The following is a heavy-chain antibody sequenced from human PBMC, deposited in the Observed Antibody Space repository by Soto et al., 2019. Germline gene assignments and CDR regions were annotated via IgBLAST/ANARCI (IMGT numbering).Heavy chain of an antibody. D-gene: IGHD3-10*01. Sequence: GESLRLSCSASGFTFSSYAMHWVRQAPGKGLEYVSAISSNGGSTYYADSVKGRFTISRDNSKNTLYLQMSSLRAEDTAVYYCVKDLYYVAGSHLNPSGMDAWGQGTTVTVSS. V-gene: IGHV3-64D*06. CDR3: VKDLYYVAGSHLNPSGMDA. CDR1: GFTFSSYA. CDR2: ISSNGGST. J-gene: IGHJ6*02.